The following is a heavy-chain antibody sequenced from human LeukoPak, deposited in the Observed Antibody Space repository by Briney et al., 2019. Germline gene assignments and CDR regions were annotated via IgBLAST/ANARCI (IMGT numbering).Heavy chain of an antibody. Sequence: ASVKVSCKASGYTFPSYDINWVRQATGQGLEWMGWTSAYNGNTNYAQKLQGRVTMTTDTSTSTAYMELRSLRSDDTAVYYCARVGDIFGVVWNWFDPWGQGTLVTVSS. D-gene: IGHD3-3*01. CDR3: ARVGDIFGVVWNWFDP. J-gene: IGHJ5*02. V-gene: IGHV1-18*01. CDR2: TSAYNGNT. CDR1: GYTFPSYD.